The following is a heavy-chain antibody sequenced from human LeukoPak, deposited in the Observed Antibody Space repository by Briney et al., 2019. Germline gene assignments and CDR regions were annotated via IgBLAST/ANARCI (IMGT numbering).Heavy chain of an antibody. J-gene: IGHJ6*03. V-gene: IGHV1-69*05. CDR3: ASEGNYDSSGYSRYNYYYMDV. CDR2: IIPAFGTA. CDR1: GGTFSSYS. D-gene: IGHD3-22*01. Sequence: SVKVSCKGSGGTFSSYSVSWVRQAPGQGLEWMGGIIPAFGTAHYAQKFQGRVTFITDESTTTAYMELRSLRSEDTAVYYCASEGNYDSSGYSRYNYYYMDVWGKGAAVTVSS.